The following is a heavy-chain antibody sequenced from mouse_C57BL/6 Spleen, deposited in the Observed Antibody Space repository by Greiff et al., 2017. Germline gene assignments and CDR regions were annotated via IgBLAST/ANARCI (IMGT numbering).Heavy chain of an antibody. CDR3: ARGEWFAY. CDR1: GYTFTSYW. J-gene: IGHJ3*01. CDR2: IDPSDSYT. Sequence: VQLQQPGAELVMPGASVKLSCKASGYTFTSYWMHWVKQRPGQGLEWIGEIDPSDSYTNYNQKFKGKSTLTVDKSSSTAYMQLSSLTSEDSAVYYCARGEWFAYWGQGTLVTVSA. V-gene: IGHV1-69*01.